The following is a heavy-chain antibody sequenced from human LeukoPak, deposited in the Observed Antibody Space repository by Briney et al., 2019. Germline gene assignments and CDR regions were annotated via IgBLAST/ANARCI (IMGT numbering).Heavy chain of an antibody. CDR3: AKVSRGPHDVDPAWWTPTPLI. CDR1: GFTFSSYA. Sequence: PGGSLRLSCAASGFTFSSYATSWVRQAPGKGLEWVSAISGSGGSTYYADSVKGRFTISRDNSKNTLYLQMNSLRAEDTAVYYCAKVSRGPHDVDPAWWTPTPLIWGQGTMVTVSS. D-gene: IGHD2-15*01. CDR2: ISGSGGST. V-gene: IGHV3-23*01. J-gene: IGHJ3*02.